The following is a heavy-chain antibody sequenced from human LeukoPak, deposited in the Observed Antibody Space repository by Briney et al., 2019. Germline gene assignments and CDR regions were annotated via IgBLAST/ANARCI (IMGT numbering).Heavy chain of an antibody. J-gene: IGHJ2*01. CDR2: IFSSGHT. V-gene: IGHV4-31*03. CDR1: GGSISSGGYY. D-gene: IGHD2-2*01. CDR3: ARLYCSSTGCPGYFDL. Sequence: TSETLSLTCTVSGGSISSGGYYWSWIRQRPGKGLEWIGYIFSSGHTYYNPSLKSRLTISVDTSENQFSLKLSSVTAADTAVYFCARLYCSSTGCPGYFDLWGRGTLVTVSS.